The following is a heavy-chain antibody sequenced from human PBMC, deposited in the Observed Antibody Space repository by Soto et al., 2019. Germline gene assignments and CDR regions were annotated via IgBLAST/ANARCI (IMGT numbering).Heavy chain of an antibody. J-gene: IGHJ4*02. Sequence: PGGSLRLSCAASGFTFSSYAMSWVRQAPGKGLEWVSAISGSGGSTYYADSVKGRFTISRDNSKNTLYLQMNSLRAEDTAVYYCAKDGPGSAVVIAIHFDYWGQGTLVTVSS. D-gene: IGHD2-21*01. CDR1: GFTFSSYA. V-gene: IGHV3-23*01. CDR3: AKDGPGSAVVIAIHFDY. CDR2: ISGSGGST.